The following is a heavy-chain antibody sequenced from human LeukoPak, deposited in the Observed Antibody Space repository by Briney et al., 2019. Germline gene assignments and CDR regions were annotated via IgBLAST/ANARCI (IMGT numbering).Heavy chain of an antibody. V-gene: IGHV1-3*01. CDR1: GYTFTSYA. J-gene: IGHJ6*04. D-gene: IGHD3-10*01. CDR3: ARAMVRDPYYYYGMDV. CDR2: INAGNGNT. Sequence: ASVKVSSKASGYTFTSYAMHWVRQAPGQRLEWMGWINAGNGNTKYSQKFQGRVTITRDTSASTAYMELSSLRSEDTAVYYCARAMVRDPYYYYGMDVWGKGTTVTVSS.